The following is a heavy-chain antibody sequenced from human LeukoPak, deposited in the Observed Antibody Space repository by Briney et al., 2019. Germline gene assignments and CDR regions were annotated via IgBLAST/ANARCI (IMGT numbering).Heavy chain of an antibody. V-gene: IGHV4-59*01. J-gene: IGHJ4*02. CDR3: ARGTTVVTSIDY. D-gene: IGHD4-23*01. CDR1: GGSISSYY. CDR2: IYYSGST. Sequence: PSETLSLTCTVSGGSISSYYWSWIRQPPGKGLEWIGYIYYSGSTNYNPSLKSRVTISVDTSKNQFSLKLSSVTAADTAVYYCARGTTVVTSIDYWGQGTLVTVSS.